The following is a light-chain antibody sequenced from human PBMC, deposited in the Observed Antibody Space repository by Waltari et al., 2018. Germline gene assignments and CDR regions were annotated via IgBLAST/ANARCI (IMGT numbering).Light chain of an antibody. Sequence: EIVLTQSPVTLALSPGEGATLSCRASQRISSSSLAWYQQKPGQAPRLLIYGSSSRATGIPDRFSGSGSGTDFTLTISRLEPEDFAVYYCQHYGTSPKTFGQGTKVEIK. V-gene: IGKV3-20*01. CDR3: QHYGTSPKT. CDR2: GSS. CDR1: QRISSSS. J-gene: IGKJ1*01.